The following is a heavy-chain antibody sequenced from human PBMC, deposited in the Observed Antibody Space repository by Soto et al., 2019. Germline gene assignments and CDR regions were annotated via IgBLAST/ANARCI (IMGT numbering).Heavy chain of an antibody. J-gene: IGHJ4*02. CDR2: IWYDGSNE. Sequence: PGGSLRLSCAASGFIFSDFAMHWVRQAPGKGLEWVAEIWYDGSNEYYGDSVKGRFTISRDNSNNTLYLQLNSLRAEDTAVYYCARVPEAGRPLFDYWGQGALVTVSS. D-gene: IGHD6-6*01. V-gene: IGHV3-33*01. CDR3: ARVPEAGRPLFDY. CDR1: GFIFSDFA.